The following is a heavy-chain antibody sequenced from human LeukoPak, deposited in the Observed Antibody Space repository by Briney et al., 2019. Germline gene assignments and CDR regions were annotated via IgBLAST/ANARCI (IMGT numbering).Heavy chain of an antibody. Sequence: ASVKVSCKASGYTFTGYYMHWVRQAPGQGLEWMGWISTYNGNTNYAQNFQGRLTLTTDTSTSTAYMELRSLRSDDTAVYYCARDLVVAARPLGYWGQGTLVTVSS. CDR1: GYTFTGYY. D-gene: IGHD6-6*01. CDR3: ARDLVVAARPLGY. J-gene: IGHJ4*02. CDR2: ISTYNGNT. V-gene: IGHV1-18*04.